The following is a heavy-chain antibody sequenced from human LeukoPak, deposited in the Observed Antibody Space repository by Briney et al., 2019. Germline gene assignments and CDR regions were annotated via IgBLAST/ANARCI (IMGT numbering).Heavy chain of an antibody. D-gene: IGHD1-26*01. CDR3: ARAIVGATTRFDY. J-gene: IGHJ4*02. Sequence: SETLSLTCAVYGGSFSGYYWSWIRQPPGKGLEWIGEINHSGSTNYNPSLKSRVTISVDTSKNLFSLKLSSVTAADTAVYYCARAIVGATTRFDYWGQGTPVTVSS. CDR1: GGSFSGYY. CDR2: INHSGST. V-gene: IGHV4-34*01.